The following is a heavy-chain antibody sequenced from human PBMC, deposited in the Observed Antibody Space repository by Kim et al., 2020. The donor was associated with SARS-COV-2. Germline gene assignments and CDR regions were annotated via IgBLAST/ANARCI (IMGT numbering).Heavy chain of an antibody. CDR3: ARHCSSTSCLYYYYYGMDV. CDR2: IIPILGIA. CDR1: GGTFSSYA. Sequence: SVKVSCKASGGTFSSYAISWVRQAPGQGLEWMGRIIPILGIANYAQKFQGRVTITADKSTSTAYMELSSLRSEDTAVYYCARHCSSTSCLYYYYYGMDVWGQGTTVTVSS. D-gene: IGHD2-2*01. V-gene: IGHV1-69*04. J-gene: IGHJ6*02.